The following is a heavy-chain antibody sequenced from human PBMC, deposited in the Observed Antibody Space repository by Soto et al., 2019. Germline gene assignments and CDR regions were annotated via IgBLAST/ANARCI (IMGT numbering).Heavy chain of an antibody. J-gene: IGHJ4*02. CDR1: GYTFTSYG. V-gene: IGHV1-18*01. Sequence: QVQLVQSGAEVKKPGASVKVSCKASGYTFTSYGISWVRQAPGQGREWMGWISAYNGNTNYAQKLQGRVTMTTDTSTITAYRELRNLRSDDKAEYYCARGMDYGYYVIHLDYWSQGTLVTVSS. D-gene: IGHD4-17*01. CDR3: ARGMDYGYYVIHLDY. CDR2: ISAYNGNT.